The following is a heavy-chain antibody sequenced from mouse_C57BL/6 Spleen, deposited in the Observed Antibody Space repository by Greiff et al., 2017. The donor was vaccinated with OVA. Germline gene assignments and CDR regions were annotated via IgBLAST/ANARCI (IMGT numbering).Heavy chain of an antibody. CDR2: IDPNSGGT. Sequence: VQLQQPGAELVKPGASVKLSCKASGYTFTSYWMHWVKQRPGRGLEWLGRIDPNSGGTKYNEKFKGKATLTVDKPSSTAYMQLSSLTSEDSAVYYCARGMGDSDYLYAMDYWGQGTSVTVSS. CDR1: GYTFTSYW. D-gene: IGHD5-5*01. V-gene: IGHV1-72*01. CDR3: ARGMGDSDYLYAMDY. J-gene: IGHJ4*01.